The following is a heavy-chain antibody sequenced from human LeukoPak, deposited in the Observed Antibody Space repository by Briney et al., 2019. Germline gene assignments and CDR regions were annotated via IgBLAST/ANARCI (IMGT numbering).Heavy chain of an antibody. J-gene: IGHJ4*02. D-gene: IGHD1-7*01. CDR3: ARVGYNWNYEDY. Sequence: QPGRSLILSCAASGFTFSSYGMHWVRQAPGKGLEWVAVISYDGSNKYYADSVKGRFTISRDNSKNTLYLQMNSLRAEDTAVYYCARVGYNWNYEDYWGQGTLVTVSS. V-gene: IGHV3-30*03. CDR1: GFTFSSYG. CDR2: ISYDGSNK.